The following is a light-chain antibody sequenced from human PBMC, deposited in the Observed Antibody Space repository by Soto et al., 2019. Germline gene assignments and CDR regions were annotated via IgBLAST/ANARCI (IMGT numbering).Light chain of an antibody. V-gene: IGLV2-8*01. Sequence: QSALTQPPSASGSPGQSVTISCTVTSSDVGGYNYVSWYQQHPGKAPKLMIYEVSERPSGVPDRFSGSKSSNTASLTVSGLQAEDEADYYCSSYAGSNNFVFGTGNKVTVL. CDR1: SSDVGGYNY. CDR3: SSYAGSNNFV. CDR2: EVS. J-gene: IGLJ1*01.